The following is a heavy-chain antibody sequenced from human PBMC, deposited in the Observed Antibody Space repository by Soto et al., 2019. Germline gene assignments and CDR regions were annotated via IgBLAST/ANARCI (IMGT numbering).Heavy chain of an antibody. J-gene: IGHJ4*02. CDR1: GYTFTSYG. CDR3: ARGHRIAAAGTVVGY. Sequence: ASVKVSCKASGYTFTSYGINWVRQATGQGLEWMGWMNPNSGNTGYAQKFQGRVTMTRNTSISTAYMELSSLRSEDTAVYYCARGHRIAAAGTVVGYWGQGTLVTVSS. CDR2: MNPNSGNT. V-gene: IGHV1-8*01. D-gene: IGHD6-13*01.